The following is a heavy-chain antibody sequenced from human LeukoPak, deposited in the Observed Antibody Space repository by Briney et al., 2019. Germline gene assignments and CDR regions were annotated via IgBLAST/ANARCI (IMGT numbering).Heavy chain of an antibody. J-gene: IGHJ4*02. D-gene: IGHD4-17*01. CDR1: GGIFSSYA. Sequence: GASVKVSCKASGGIFSSYAISCVRQAPGQGLEWMGRIIPIFGIANYAQKFQGRVTITADKSTSTAYMELSSLRSEDTAVYYCARWDGDYRRLDYWGQGTLVTVSS. V-gene: IGHV1-69*04. CDR3: ARWDGDYRRLDY. CDR2: IIPIFGIA.